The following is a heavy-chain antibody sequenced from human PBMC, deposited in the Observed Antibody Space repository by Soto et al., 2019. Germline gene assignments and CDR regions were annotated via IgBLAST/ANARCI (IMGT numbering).Heavy chain of an antibody. CDR1: GGSFSGYY. Sequence: SETLSLTCAVYGGSFSGYYWSWIRQPPGKGLEWIGEINHSGSTNYNPSLKSRVTISVDTSKNQFSLKLSSVTAADTAVYYCARESMAGAGTGWFDPWGQGTLVTVSS. J-gene: IGHJ5*02. V-gene: IGHV4-34*01. CDR3: ARESMAGAGTGWFDP. CDR2: INHSGST. D-gene: IGHD6-19*01.